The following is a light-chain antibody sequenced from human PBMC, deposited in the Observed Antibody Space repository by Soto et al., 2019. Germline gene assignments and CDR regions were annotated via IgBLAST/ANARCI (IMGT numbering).Light chain of an antibody. CDR3: QQYGSSLWT. Sequence: EIVLTQSPGTLSLSPRERATLSCRASQSVSSSYLAWYQQKPGQAPRRLIYGASSRATGIPDRFSGSGSGTDFTLTISRLEPEDFAVYYCQQYGSSLWTFGQGTKVDIK. V-gene: IGKV3-20*01. J-gene: IGKJ1*01. CDR2: GAS. CDR1: QSVSSSY.